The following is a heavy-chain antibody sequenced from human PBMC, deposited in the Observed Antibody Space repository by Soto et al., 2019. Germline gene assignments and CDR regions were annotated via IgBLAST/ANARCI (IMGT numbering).Heavy chain of an antibody. CDR3: ARVHYDILNWSGMDV. D-gene: IGHD3-9*01. CDR2: INHSGST. J-gene: IGHJ6*02. CDR1: GGSFSGYY. V-gene: IGHV4-34*01. Sequence: SETLSLTCAVYGGSFSGYYWSWIRQPPGKGLEWIGEINHSGSTNYNPSLKSRVTISVDTSKNQFSLKLSSVTAADTAVYYCARVHYDILNWSGMDVWGQGTTVTVSS.